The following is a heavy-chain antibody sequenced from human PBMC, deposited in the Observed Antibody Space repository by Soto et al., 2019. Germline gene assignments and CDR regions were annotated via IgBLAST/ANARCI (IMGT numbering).Heavy chain of an antibody. V-gene: IGHV3-23*01. CDR3: AKDVYIQRPYYDFWSGYYPKVYFDY. CDR1: GFTFSSYA. Sequence: GGSLRLSCAASGFTFSSYAMSWVRQAPGKGLEWVSAISGSGGSTYYADSVKGRFTISRDNSKNTLYLQMNSLRAEDTAVYYCAKDVYIQRPYYDFWSGYYPKVYFDYWGQGTLVTVSS. CDR2: ISGSGGST. J-gene: IGHJ4*02. D-gene: IGHD3-3*01.